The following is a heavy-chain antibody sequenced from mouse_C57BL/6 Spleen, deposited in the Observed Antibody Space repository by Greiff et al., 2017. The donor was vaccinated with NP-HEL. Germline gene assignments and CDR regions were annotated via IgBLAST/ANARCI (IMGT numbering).Heavy chain of an antibody. CDR3: ARHDYVYYYAMDY. CDR1: GFTFSDYG. CDR2: ISSGSSTI. V-gene: IGHV5-17*01. J-gene: IGHJ4*01. D-gene: IGHD2-4*01. Sequence: EVQLVESGGGLVKPGGSLKLSCAASGFTFSDYGMHWVRQAPEKGLEWVAYISSGSSTIYYADTVKGRFTISRDNAKNTLFLQMTSLRSEDTAMYYCARHDYVYYYAMDYWGQGTSVTVSS.